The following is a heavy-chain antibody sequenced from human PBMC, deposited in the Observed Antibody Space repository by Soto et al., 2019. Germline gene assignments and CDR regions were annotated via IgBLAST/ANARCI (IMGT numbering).Heavy chain of an antibody. D-gene: IGHD4-17*01. CDR3: AKDPPPYGIAMEENR. CDR1: GFTFSSYA. J-gene: IGHJ4*02. CDR2: ISGSGGST. V-gene: IGHV3-23*01. Sequence: TGGSLRLSCAASGFTFSSYAMSWVRQAPGKGLEWVSAISGSGGSTYYADSVKGRFTISRDNSKNTLYLQMNSLRAEDTAVYYCAKDPPPYGIAMEENRWGQGTLVTVSS.